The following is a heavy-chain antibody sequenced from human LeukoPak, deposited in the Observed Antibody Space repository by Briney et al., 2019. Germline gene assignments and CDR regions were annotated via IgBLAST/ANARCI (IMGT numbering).Heavy chain of an antibody. CDR3: ASRGRWLNPRVLDY. D-gene: IGHD5-24*01. CDR2: INHSGST. CDR1: GGSFSGYY. V-gene: IGHV4-34*01. Sequence: SETLSLTCAVYGGSFSGYYWSWIRQPPGKGLEWIGEINHSGSTNYNPSLKSRVTISVDTSKNQFSLKLSSVTAADTAVYYCASRGRWLNPRVLDYWGQGTLVTVSS. J-gene: IGHJ4*02.